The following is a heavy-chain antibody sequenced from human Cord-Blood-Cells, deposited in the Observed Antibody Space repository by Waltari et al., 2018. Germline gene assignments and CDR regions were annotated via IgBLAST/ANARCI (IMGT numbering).Heavy chain of an antibody. CDR3: ARGFEYSSSYYFDY. J-gene: IGHJ4*02. CDR2: IDSGGST. D-gene: IGHD6-6*01. Sequence: EVQLVESGGGLIQPGGSLRLSCAASGFTVSSHYMSWVSQAPGKGLEWVSVIDSGGSTYYADSVKGRFTISRDNSKNTLYLQMNSLRAEDTAVYYCARGFEYSSSYYFDYWGQGTLVTVSS. CDR1: GFTVSSHY. V-gene: IGHV3-53*01.